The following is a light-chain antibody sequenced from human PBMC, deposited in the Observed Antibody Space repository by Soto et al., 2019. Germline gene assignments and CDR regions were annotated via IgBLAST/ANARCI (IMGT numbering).Light chain of an antibody. CDR1: QPIDKY. Sequence: DIQVTQSPSSLSASVGDRVTITCRASQPIDKYLNWYQQKPGKAPHLLIYAASTLQSGVPSRFSGSGSGTEFTLTISSLQPEDFATYYCQQYNSYSQTFGQGTKVDIK. V-gene: IGKV1-9*01. CDR2: AAS. J-gene: IGKJ1*01. CDR3: QQYNSYSQT.